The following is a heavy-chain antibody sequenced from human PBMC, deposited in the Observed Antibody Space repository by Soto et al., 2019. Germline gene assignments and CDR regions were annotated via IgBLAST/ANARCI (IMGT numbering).Heavy chain of an antibody. CDR3: ARLPSGEFFHH. V-gene: IGHV3-66*04. J-gene: IGHJ1*01. Sequence: PGGSLRLSYAASGFTVSNDYMSWVRQAPGRGLEWVSCIYDDGRTFYADSTKGRFTISRDNSKNTLYLQMNNLRTEDTALYYCARLPSGEFFHHWGRGTLVTVSS. CDR2: IYDDGRT. CDR1: GFTVSNDY. D-gene: IGHD6-25*01.